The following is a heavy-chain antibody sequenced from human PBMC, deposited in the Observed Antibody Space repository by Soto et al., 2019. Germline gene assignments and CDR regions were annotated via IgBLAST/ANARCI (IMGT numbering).Heavy chain of an antibody. J-gene: IGHJ6*02. D-gene: IGHD2-2*03. V-gene: IGHV4-30-4*01. CDR2: IYYSGST. CDR1: GGSISSGDYY. Sequence: QVQLQESGPGLVKPSQTLSLTCTVSGGSISSGDYYWSWIRQPPGKGLEWIGYIYYSGSTYYNPSLKSRVTISVDTSKNQFSLKLSPVTAADTAVYYCARFTNNGYCSSTSCYAGGMDVWGQGTTVTVSS. CDR3: ARFTNNGYCSSTSCYAGGMDV.